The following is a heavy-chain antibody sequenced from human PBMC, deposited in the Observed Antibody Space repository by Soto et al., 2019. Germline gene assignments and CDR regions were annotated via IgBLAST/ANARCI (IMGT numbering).Heavy chain of an antibody. J-gene: IGHJ4*02. V-gene: IGHV3-48*01. CDR2: ITSRSSAI. CDR3: ARSSSGWAYVFDY. CDR1: GFTFSTYS. D-gene: IGHD6-19*01. Sequence: EVQLVESGGGLVQPGGSLRLSCTASGFTFSTYSMNWVRQAPGKGPEWVSYITSRSSAIYYADSVKGRFTISRDNAKNSLSLQMNDLSTEDTAFYYCARSSSGWAYVFDYWGQGTLVTVSS.